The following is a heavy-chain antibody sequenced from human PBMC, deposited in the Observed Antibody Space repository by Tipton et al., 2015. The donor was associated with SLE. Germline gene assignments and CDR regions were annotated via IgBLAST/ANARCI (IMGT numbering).Heavy chain of an antibody. CDR1: GFTFSNVW. J-gene: IGHJ3*02. CDR2: IKSKTDGGTI. CDR3: TSPSYYDSSGPDAFDI. V-gene: IGHV3-15*01. D-gene: IGHD3-22*01. Sequence: GSLRLSCAASGFTFSNVWLNWVRQAPGKGLEWVGRIKSKTDGGTIDYAAPVKGRFTISRDDSKNTLYLQMHSLKTEDSAVYYCTSPSYYDSSGPDAFDIWGQGTMVTVSS.